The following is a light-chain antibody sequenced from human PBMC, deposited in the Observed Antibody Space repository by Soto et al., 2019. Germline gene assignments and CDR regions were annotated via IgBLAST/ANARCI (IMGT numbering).Light chain of an antibody. CDR3: HHYESTPPT. Sequence: DIVMTQSPDSLAVSMGERATINCKSSQSVLYSSNNKNYLAWYQQRPGQPPKLLIYWASTRQSGVPDRFSGSGSVTDFTVTITSLQAEVVAVCFSHHYESTPPTFDHETNLDIK. CDR2: WAS. V-gene: IGKV4-1*01. J-gene: IGKJ2*01. CDR1: QSVLYSSNNKNY.